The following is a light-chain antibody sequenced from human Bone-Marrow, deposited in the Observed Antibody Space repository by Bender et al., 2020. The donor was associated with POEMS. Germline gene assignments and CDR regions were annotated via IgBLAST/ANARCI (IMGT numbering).Light chain of an antibody. V-gene: IGLV1-44*01. Sequence: QSVLTQPPSASGTPGQRVAISCSGSSSNIGTNPVNWYQQLPGTAPKLLIDINNQRPSGVPDRFSGSKSGTSASLAISGLQSEDEADYYCAAWEDSLNGWVFGGGTKLTVL. CDR3: AAWEDSLNGWV. J-gene: IGLJ3*02. CDR1: SSNIGTNP. CDR2: INN.